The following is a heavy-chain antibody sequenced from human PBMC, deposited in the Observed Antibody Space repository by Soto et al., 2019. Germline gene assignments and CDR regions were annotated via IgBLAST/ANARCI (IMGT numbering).Heavy chain of an antibody. CDR2: INHVGDT. D-gene: IGHD4-17*01. V-gene: IGHV4-34*01. J-gene: IGHJ5*02. Sequence: SETLSLTCAVYGGSFSGYYWSWIRQPPGKGLEWIGEINHVGDTNYNPSLKSRVTVSVDTSKNQFSLKLNSVTAADTAVYYCERARDGDFSYNWFDPWGQGTPVTVSS. CDR3: ERARDGDFSYNWFDP. CDR1: GGSFSGYY.